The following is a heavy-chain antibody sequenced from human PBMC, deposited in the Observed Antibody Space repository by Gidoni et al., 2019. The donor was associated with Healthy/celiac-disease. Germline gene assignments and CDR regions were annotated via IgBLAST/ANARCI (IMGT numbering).Heavy chain of an antibody. J-gene: IGHJ4*02. CDR2: ISGSGGST. CDR3: AKSDVYYDFWSGYPDY. V-gene: IGHV3-23*01. D-gene: IGHD3-3*01. CDR1: GFTFSSYA. Sequence: EVQLLESGGGLVQPGGSLRLSCAASGFTFSSYAMSWVRQAPGKGLEWVSAISGSGGSTYYADSVKGRFTISRDNSKNTLYLQMNSLRAEDTAVYYCAKSDVYYDFWSGYPDYWGQGTLVTVSS.